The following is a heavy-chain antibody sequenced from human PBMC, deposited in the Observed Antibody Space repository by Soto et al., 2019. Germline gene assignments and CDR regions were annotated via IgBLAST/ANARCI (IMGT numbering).Heavy chain of an antibody. V-gene: IGHV2-5*02. J-gene: IGHJ4*02. CDR1: GFSLSTSGVG. Sequence: QITLKESGPTLVKPTQTLTLTCTFSGFSLSTSGVGVGWIRQPPGKALEWLALIYWDDDKRYSPSLKSRLTITEDTSKNQVVLTMANMDPVDTSTYYCAHRQRTVYFDYWGQGTLVTVSS. D-gene: IGHD4-17*01. CDR2: IYWDDDK. CDR3: AHRQRTVYFDY.